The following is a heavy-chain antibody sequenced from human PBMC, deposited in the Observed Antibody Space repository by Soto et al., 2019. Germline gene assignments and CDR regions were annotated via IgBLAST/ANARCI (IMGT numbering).Heavy chain of an antibody. CDR2: ISSSGDYI. V-gene: IGHV3-21*01. J-gene: IGHJ6*02. D-gene: IGHD3-10*01. Sequence: PGGSLRLSCAGSGFTFSTYSINWVRQPPGKGLEWVSSISSSGDYIHYADSVKGRFTISRDNSKNFLYLQMSGLRADDSAVYYCTRGAGFFYGVDVWGLGTTVP. CDR1: GFTFSTYS. CDR3: TRGAGFFYGVDV.